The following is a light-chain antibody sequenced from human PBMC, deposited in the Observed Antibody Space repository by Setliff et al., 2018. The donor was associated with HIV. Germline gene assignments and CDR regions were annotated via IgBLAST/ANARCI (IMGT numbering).Light chain of an antibody. CDR3: SSYTTTSTYV. J-gene: IGLJ1*01. CDR2: DVS. Sequence: QSALAQPASVSGSPGQSLTISCTGTSSDVGGYDYISWYQQYPGKAPKLTIYDVSDRPSGVSNRFSGSKSGNTASLTISGLQAEDEADYYCSSYTTTSTYVFGTGTKVTVL. CDR1: SSDVGGYDY. V-gene: IGLV2-14*03.